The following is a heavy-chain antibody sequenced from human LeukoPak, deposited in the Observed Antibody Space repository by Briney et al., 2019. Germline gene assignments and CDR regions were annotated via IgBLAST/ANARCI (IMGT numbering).Heavy chain of an antibody. D-gene: IGHD2-2*01. J-gene: IGHJ6*03. CDR1: GGTFSSYA. V-gene: IGHV1-69*13. CDR2: IIPIFGTA. Sequence: SVKVSCKASGGTFSSYAISWVRQAPGQGLEWMGGIIPIFGTANYAQKFQGRVTITADESTSTAYMELSSLRSEDTAVYYCARDSGSSDIVVVPAAIHYYYYMDVWGKGTTVTVSS. CDR3: ARDSGSSDIVVVPAAIHYYYYMDV.